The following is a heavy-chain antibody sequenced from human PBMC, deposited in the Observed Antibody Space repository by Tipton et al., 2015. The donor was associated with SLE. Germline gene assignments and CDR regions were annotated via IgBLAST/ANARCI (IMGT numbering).Heavy chain of an antibody. D-gene: IGHD3-3*02. Sequence: TLSLTCAVFGGSFYGGSFSGYYWSWIRQRPGKGLEWIGEIKDRGSTYYNPSLKSRVTISVDTSKNQFSLRLSSVTAADTAVYYCAREVKIISDSDAFDIWGQGTLVTVSS. V-gene: IGHV4-34*01. CDR3: AREVKIISDSDAFDI. CDR1: GGSFSGYY. CDR2: IKDRGST. J-gene: IGHJ3*02.